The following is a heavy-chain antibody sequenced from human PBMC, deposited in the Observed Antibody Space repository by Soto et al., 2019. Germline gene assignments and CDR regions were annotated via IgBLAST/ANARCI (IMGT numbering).Heavy chain of an antibody. CDR1: GFTFSSYA. J-gene: IGHJ1*01. CDR2: ISGSGGST. V-gene: IGHV3-23*01. D-gene: IGHD2-2*01. Sequence: EVQLLESGGGLVQPGGSLRLSCAASGFTFSSYAMTWVRQAPGKGLEWVSVISGSGGSTYYAESVKGRFTISRDNSKNTLYLQMNSLRAEDTAVYYCAKDLGYCSSTSCYGYFQHWGQGTLVTVSS. CDR3: AKDLGYCSSTSCYGYFQH.